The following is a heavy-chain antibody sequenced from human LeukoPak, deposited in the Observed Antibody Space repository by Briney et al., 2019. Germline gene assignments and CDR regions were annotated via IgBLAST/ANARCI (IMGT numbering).Heavy chain of an antibody. D-gene: IGHD3-22*01. CDR3: ARDGTLGYYDSSADFDY. Sequence: GGSLRLSCAASGFTFSSYAMSWVRQAPGKGLEWVSAISGSGGSTYYADSVKGRFTISRDNSKNTLYLQMNSLRAEDTAVYYCARDGTLGYYDSSADFDYWGQGTLVTVSS. CDR2: ISGSGGST. V-gene: IGHV3-23*01. J-gene: IGHJ4*02. CDR1: GFTFSSYA.